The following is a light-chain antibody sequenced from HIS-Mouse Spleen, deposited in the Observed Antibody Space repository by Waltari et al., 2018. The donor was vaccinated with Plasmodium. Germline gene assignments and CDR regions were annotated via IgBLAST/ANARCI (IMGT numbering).Light chain of an antibody. Sequence: SYELTQPPSVSVSPGQTASIPCPGDKLGNKYACWYQQKPDQSPVLVIYQDSKRPSGIPERFSGSNSGNTATLTISGTQAMDEADYYCQAWDSSTVVFGGGTKLTVL. CDR2: QDS. J-gene: IGLJ2*01. V-gene: IGLV3-1*01. CDR1: KLGNKY. CDR3: QAWDSSTVV.